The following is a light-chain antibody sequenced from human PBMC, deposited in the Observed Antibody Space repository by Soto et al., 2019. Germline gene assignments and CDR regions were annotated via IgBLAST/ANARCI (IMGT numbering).Light chain of an antibody. CDR3: CSFAGSYTGA. V-gene: IGLV2-11*01. CDR2: DVS. J-gene: IGLJ1*01. CDR1: SSDVGRYNY. Sequence: QSVLTQPRSVSGSPGQSVSISCTGTSSDVGRYNYVSWYQQHPGKAPKLMIYDVSERPSGVPDRFSGSKSGNTASLTISGLQGDDEADYYCCSFAGSYTGAFGAGTKVTVL.